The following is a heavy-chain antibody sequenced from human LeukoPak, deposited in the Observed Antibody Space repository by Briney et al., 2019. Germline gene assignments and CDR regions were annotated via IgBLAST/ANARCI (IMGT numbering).Heavy chain of an antibody. Sequence: GGSLRLSCAASGFTFSTYAMGWVRQAPGMGLEWVSAISGSGDTTYYADSVKDRFTISRDNSRDTLFLQMNSLRVEDTAVYYCVKDPGSGWYVLYWGQGTLVTVSS. V-gene: IGHV3-23*01. D-gene: IGHD6-19*01. CDR3: VKDPGSGWYVLY. CDR2: ISGSGDTT. CDR1: GFTFSTYA. J-gene: IGHJ4*02.